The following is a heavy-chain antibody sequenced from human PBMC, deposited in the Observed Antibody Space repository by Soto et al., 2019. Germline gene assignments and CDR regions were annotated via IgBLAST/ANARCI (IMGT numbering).Heavy chain of an antibody. J-gene: IGHJ6*01. D-gene: IGHD4-4*01. V-gene: IGHV1-69*13. CDR1: GGTFSSYA. Sequence: SVKVSCKASGGTFSSYAISWVRQAPGQGLEWLGGIIPIFGTANYAQKFQGRVTITADESTSTAYMELSSLRSEDTAVYYCARGFSDYSNYGRDYYYGMDCWGQGTTVTVAS. CDR2: IIPIFGTA. CDR3: ARGFSDYSNYGRDYYYGMDC.